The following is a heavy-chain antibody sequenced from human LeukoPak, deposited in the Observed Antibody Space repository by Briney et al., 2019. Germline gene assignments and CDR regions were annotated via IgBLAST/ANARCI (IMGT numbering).Heavy chain of an antibody. CDR2: IVASGGRT. V-gene: IGHV3-23*01. D-gene: IGHD1-1*01. CDR3: AKDPPSYSWNYIKYFDS. CDR1: GFTFDSYA. Sequence: GGSLRLSCVASGFTFDSYAMTWVRQTPGKGLEWVSGIVASGGRTYYAESVKGRFTISRDNSKNTVHLQMTTLRVDDTAVYYCAKDPPSYSWNYIKYFDSWGQGTLVTVSS. J-gene: IGHJ4*02.